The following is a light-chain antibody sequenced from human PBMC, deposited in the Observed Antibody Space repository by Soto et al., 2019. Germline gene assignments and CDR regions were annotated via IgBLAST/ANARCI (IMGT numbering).Light chain of an antibody. Sequence: SYELTQPPSVSVSPGQTASITCSGDKLGDKYACWYQQKPGQSPVLVIYQDSKRPSGIPERFSGSNSGNTATLPISGTQAMDEADYYCQAWDSSTAYVFGGGTKVTVL. CDR3: QAWDSSTAYV. CDR2: QDS. J-gene: IGLJ2*01. V-gene: IGLV3-1*01. CDR1: KLGDKY.